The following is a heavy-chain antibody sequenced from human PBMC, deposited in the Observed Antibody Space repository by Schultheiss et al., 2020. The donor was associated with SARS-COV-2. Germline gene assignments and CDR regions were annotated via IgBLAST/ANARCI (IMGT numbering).Heavy chain of an antibody. D-gene: IGHD1-26*01. J-gene: IGHJ3*02. CDR2: IYTSGST. CDR1: GGSISSYY. CDR3: AREGTSLGEYWELLPDAFDI. Sequence: SETLSLTCTVSGGSISSYYWSWIRQPPGKGLEWIGRIYTSGSTNYNPSLKSRVTMSVDTSKNQFSLKLSSVTAADTAVYYCAREGTSLGEYWELLPDAFDIWGQGTMVTVSS. V-gene: IGHV4-4*07.